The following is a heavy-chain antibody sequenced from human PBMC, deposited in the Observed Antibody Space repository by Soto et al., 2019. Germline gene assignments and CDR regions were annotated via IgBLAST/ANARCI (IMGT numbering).Heavy chain of an antibody. CDR3: ARLPSRHLVDY. V-gene: IGHV4-39*01. D-gene: IGHD3-3*02. CDR1: GSSISSSGYY. CDR2: MYYGVST. J-gene: IGHJ4*02. Sequence: SETLSLTCTVSGSSISSSGYYWGWIRQPRGKGLEWIGSMYYGVSTYYNPSLKSRVTVSVDASKNQFSLNLSSVTAADTAVYYCARLPSRHLVDYWGQGTLVTVS.